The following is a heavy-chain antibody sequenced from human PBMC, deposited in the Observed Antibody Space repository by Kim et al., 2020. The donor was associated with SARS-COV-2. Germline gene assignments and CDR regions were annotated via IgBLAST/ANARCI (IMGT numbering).Heavy chain of an antibody. V-gene: IGHV3-74*01. J-gene: IGHJ1*01. Sequence: GGSLRLSCAASGFTFSSYWMHWVRQAPGKGLVWVSRINSDGSSTSYADSVKGRFTISRDNAKNTLYLQMNSLRAEDTAVYYCARGPTGARQVYFQHWGQGTLVTVSS. D-gene: IGHD4-17*01. CDR1: GFTFSSYW. CDR2: INSDGSST. CDR3: ARGPTGARQVYFQH.